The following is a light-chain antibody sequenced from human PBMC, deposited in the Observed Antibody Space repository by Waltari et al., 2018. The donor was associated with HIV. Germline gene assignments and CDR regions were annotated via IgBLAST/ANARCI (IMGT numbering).Light chain of an antibody. CDR3: QQSYSTSTWT. CDR1: QSISSY. V-gene: IGKV1-39*01. J-gene: IGKJ1*01. Sequence: DIQMTQSPSSLSASVGDRVTITCRASQSISSYLNWYQQKPGKAPKLLIYAASSLQSGVPSRFSGSGSGTDFTRTISSLQPEDFATYYCQQSYSTSTWTFSQGTKVEIK. CDR2: AAS.